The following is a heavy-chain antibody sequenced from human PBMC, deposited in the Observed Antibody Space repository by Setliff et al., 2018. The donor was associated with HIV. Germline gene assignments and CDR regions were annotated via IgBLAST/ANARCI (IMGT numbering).Heavy chain of an antibody. CDR3: AMLDTSDYFRNNWFDS. CDR2: INHSGST. D-gene: IGHD3-22*01. J-gene: IGHJ5*01. V-gene: IGHV4-39*07. Sequence: SETLSLTCTVSGASIGRRSDCWGWIRQPPGKGLEWIGEINHSGSTHYNPSLMSRLTISVDTSKNQFSLKLSSVTAADTAVYYCAMLDTSDYFRNNWFDSWGQGTLVTVSS. CDR1: GASIGRRSDC.